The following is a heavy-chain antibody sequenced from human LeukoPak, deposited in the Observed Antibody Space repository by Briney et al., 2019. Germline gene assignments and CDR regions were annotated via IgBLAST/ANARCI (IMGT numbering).Heavy chain of an antibody. J-gene: IGHJ4*02. CDR1: GFTFSTYS. CDR3: AKSSSGYYYDGSGDY. CDR2: ISISSNYI. D-gene: IGHD3-22*01. V-gene: IGHV3-21*04. Sequence: GESLRLTCAASGFTFSTYSMNWVRQAPGKGLGGFSSISISSNYIYYADSVEGRFTISRDNSKNTLYLQMNSLRAEDTAVYYCAKSSSGYYYDGSGDYWGQGTLVTVSS.